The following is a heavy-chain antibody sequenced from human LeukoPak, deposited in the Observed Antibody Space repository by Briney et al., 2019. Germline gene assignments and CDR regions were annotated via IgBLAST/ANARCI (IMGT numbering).Heavy chain of an antibody. Sequence: SETLSLTCTVYGGSFSGYYWTWIRQPPGMRPEWIGEITDSGNTNYNPSLKSRLTVSVDTSKNQFSLKLSSVTAADTAVYYCAREGGIVVAGTWGRNSYYMDVWGKGTTVTVSS. D-gene: IGHD6-19*01. CDR1: GGSFSGYY. CDR3: AREGGIVVAGTWGRNSYYMDV. J-gene: IGHJ6*03. CDR2: ITDSGNT. V-gene: IGHV4-34*01.